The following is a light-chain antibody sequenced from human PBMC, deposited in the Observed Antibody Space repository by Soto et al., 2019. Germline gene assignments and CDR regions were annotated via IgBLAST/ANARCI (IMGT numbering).Light chain of an antibody. CDR3: QQYNSYPYT. V-gene: IGKV1-5*03. CDR2: KAS. Sequence: DIQMTQSPSTLSASVGDRVTITCRASQSISSWLAWYQQKTGKAPKLLIYKASSLESGVTSRFRDSGHGKEFLLTISNLQPDDLTTYYCQQYNSYPYTFGQGTKLEIK. CDR1: QSISSW. J-gene: IGKJ2*01.